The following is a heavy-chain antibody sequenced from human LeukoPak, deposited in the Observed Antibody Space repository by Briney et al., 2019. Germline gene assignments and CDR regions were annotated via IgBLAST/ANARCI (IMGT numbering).Heavy chain of an antibody. D-gene: IGHD3-22*01. Sequence: PGGSLRLSCAASGFTFSSYSMNWVRQAQGKGLEWVSYIRSSSSTIYYADSVKGRFTISRDNAKNSLYLQMNSLRAEDTAVYYCARDLAYTMIVVVPTEEAFDIWGQGTMVTVSS. J-gene: IGHJ3*02. CDR1: GFTFSSYS. CDR3: ARDLAYTMIVVVPTEEAFDI. CDR2: IRSSSSTI. V-gene: IGHV3-48*01.